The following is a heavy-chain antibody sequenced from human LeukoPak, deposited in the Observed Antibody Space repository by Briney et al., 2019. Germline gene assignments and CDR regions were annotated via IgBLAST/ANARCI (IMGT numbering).Heavy chain of an antibody. CDR1: GFTFSNYW. D-gene: IGHD2-2*01. V-gene: IGHV3-74*01. Sequence: GGSLRLSCAASGFTFSNYWMHWVRQAPGKGLVWVSRINSDGSSTNYADSVKGRFTISRDIAKNTLYLQMNSLRAEDTAVYYCARVTCSSTNCATVDYWGQGTLVTVSS. CDR3: ARVTCSSTNCATVDY. J-gene: IGHJ4*02. CDR2: INSDGSST.